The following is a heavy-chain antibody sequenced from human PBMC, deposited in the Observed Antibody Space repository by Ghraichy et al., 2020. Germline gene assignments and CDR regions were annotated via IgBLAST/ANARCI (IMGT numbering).Heavy chain of an antibody. CDR3: ETSPKAGY. CDR1: GFTVSNNY. D-gene: IGHD6-13*01. Sequence: GGSLRLSCAASGFTVSNNYMRWVRQAPGKGLEWVGLIYSGGSTYYADSVKGRFTISRDTSKNTRYLQMNSLKAQDTDVYYCETSPKAGYWDQGTLVTVSS. J-gene: IGHJ4*02. V-gene: IGHV3-66*01. CDR2: IYSGGST.